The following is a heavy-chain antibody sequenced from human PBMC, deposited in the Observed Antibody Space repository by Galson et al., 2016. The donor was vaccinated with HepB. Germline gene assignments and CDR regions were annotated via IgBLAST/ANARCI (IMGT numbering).Heavy chain of an antibody. Sequence: QSGAEVEKPGESLKISCKASGYSFNDYWIGWVRQMPGKGLEWIGIIYPGDSDTRYRPSFQGQVTISADKSISTVYLQWSSLKASDTAMYYCARQGQHNYYYYMDVWGKGTTVTVSS. CDR2: IYPGDSDT. D-gene: IGHD1-1*01. V-gene: IGHV5-51*01. CDR1: GYSFNDYW. J-gene: IGHJ6*03. CDR3: ARQGQHNYYYYMDV.